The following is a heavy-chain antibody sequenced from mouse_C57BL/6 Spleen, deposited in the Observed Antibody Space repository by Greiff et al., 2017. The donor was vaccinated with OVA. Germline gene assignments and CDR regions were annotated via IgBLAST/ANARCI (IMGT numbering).Heavy chain of an antibody. Sequence: VQLQESGAELMKPGASVKLSCKATGYTFTGYWIEWVKQRPGHGLEWIGEILPGRGSTNYNEQFKGKATFTADTSANTAYMRLSCLTTEDAASYYCARRSLGAWFADWGQGTLVTVSA. CDR2: ILPGRGST. V-gene: IGHV1-9*01. D-gene: IGHD3-3*01. J-gene: IGHJ3*01. CDR3: ARRSLGAWFAD. CDR1: GYTFTGYW.